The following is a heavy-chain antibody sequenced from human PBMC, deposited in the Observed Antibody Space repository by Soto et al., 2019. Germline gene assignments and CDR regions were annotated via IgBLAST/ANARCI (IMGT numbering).Heavy chain of an antibody. Sequence: QVQLVQSGAEVKKPGASVKVSCKASGYTFTGYYMHWVRQAPGQGLEWMGWINPNSGGTNYAQKFQGWVTMTRDTSISTAYMEVSRLRSDDTAGYYCARGGQLIVGATTDAFDIWGQGTMVTVSS. CDR1: GYTFTGYY. D-gene: IGHD1-26*01. CDR2: INPNSGGT. V-gene: IGHV1-2*04. CDR3: ARGGQLIVGATTDAFDI. J-gene: IGHJ3*02.